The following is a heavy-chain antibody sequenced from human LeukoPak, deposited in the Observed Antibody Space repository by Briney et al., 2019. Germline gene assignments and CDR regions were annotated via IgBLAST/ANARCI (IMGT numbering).Heavy chain of an antibody. V-gene: IGHV3-23*01. CDR3: AKDRDDYGDPDAFDI. CDR2: IGGSRGNT. D-gene: IGHD4-17*01. Sequence: PGGSLRLSCVASGFTFSNXXXXXXRQXPGKGLXXXXXIGGSRGNTYYADSVXXRFXXSRDNSKNTLYLQMNSLKAEDTAVYYCAKDRDDYGDPDAFDIWGQGTMVTVSS. CDR1: GFTFSNXX. J-gene: IGHJ3*02.